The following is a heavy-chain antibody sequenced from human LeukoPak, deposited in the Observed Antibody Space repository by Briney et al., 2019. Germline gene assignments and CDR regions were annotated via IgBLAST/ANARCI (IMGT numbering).Heavy chain of an antibody. J-gene: IGHJ4*02. V-gene: IGHV1-46*01. Sequence: ASVTVSCKASGDTFTSYYMHWGRQAPGQGLEWMGIINPSGGSTSYAQKFQGRVTMTRDMSTSTVYMELSSLRSEGTAVYYCARWGHGSSLVYYFDYWGQGTLVTVSS. CDR1: GDTFTSYY. CDR2: INPSGGST. CDR3: ARWGHGSSLVYYFDY. D-gene: IGHD6-6*01.